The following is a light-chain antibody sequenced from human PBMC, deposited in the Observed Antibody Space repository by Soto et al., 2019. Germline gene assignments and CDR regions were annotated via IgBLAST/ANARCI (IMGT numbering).Light chain of an antibody. V-gene: IGKV3-15*01. J-gene: IGKJ5*01. CDR3: QQYNN. CDR2: GAS. CDR1: QSVSSN. Sequence: EIVMTQSPATLSVSPGERATLSCRASQSVSSNLAWYQQKPGQASRLLIYGASTRATGIPARFSGSGSGTEFTLTISSLQSEDFAVYYCQQYNNFGQGTRLEIK.